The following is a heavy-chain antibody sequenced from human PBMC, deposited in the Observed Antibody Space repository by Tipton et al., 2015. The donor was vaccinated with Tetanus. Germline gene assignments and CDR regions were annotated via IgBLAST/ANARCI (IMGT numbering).Heavy chain of an antibody. CDR3: ARHLYGYWFDP. D-gene: IGHD3-10*01. V-gene: IGHV4-39*02. CDR1: GGPISDKKYY. Sequence: TLSLTCTVSGGPISDKKYYWGWIRQPPGKGLEWIASIYFEGSTYYSPSLESRVSIAVDTSQNVFSLKLTSASDADTAVYYCARHLYGYWFDPWGQGTLVTVSS. CDR2: IYFEGST. J-gene: IGHJ5*02.